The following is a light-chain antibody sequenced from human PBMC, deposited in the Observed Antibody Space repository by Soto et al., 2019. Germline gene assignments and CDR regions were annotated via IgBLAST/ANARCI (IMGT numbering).Light chain of an antibody. J-gene: IGKJ1*01. CDR2: GAS. Sequence: EIVMTQSPATLSVSPGERATLSCRASQIISSNLAWYQQKPGQPPRLLIYGASTRATGVPARFSGSGSGTEFTLTISSLQSEDFAVYYCQQYNSWPPWTFGHGTKVVIK. CDR1: QIISSN. V-gene: IGKV3-15*01. CDR3: QQYNSWPPWT.